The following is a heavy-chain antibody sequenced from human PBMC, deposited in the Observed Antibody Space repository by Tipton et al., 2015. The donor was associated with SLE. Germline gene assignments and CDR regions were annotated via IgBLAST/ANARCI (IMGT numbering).Heavy chain of an antibody. CDR3: VKGRILGFLENVGGDF. J-gene: IGHJ4*02. Sequence: SLRLSCAASGFTFSTHPMTWVRQAPGKGPEWVSSIYSHGLNTYYADSVKSRFTISRDNSKDMLYLQMNSLRADDTAVYYCVKGRILGFLENVGGDFWGQGTLVTVSS. D-gene: IGHD3-3*01. CDR1: GFTFSTHP. V-gene: IGHV3-23*05. CDR2: IYSHGLNT.